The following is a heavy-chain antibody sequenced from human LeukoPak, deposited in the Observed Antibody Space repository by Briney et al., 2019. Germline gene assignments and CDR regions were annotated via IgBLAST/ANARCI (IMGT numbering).Heavy chain of an antibody. CDR3: ATYSSLNRREFQF. J-gene: IGHJ1*01. CDR1: GFTFSNYW. D-gene: IGHD3-22*01. CDR2: IKTDGSEK. Sequence: GGSLSLSCEGSGFTFSNYWMGWVRQAPGKGLQWVANIKTDGSEKYYVDSVKGRFTISRDNAKNSLYLQMNSLRAEATAVYYCATYSSLNRREFQFWGQGTLLTVSS. V-gene: IGHV3-7*01.